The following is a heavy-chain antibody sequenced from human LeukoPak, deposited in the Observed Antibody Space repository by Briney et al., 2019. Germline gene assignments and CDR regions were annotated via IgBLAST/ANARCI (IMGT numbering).Heavy chain of an antibody. V-gene: IGHV1-8*03. D-gene: IGHD3-10*01. CDR1: GYTFTSYD. Sequence: AASVKVSCKASGYTFTSYDINWVRQATGQGLECMGWMNPNSGNTGYAQKFQGRVTITRNTSISTAYMELSSLRSEDTAVYYCARGPYYYGSGSGDYFDYWGQGTLVTVSS. CDR3: ARGPYYYGSGSGDYFDY. J-gene: IGHJ4*02. CDR2: MNPNSGNT.